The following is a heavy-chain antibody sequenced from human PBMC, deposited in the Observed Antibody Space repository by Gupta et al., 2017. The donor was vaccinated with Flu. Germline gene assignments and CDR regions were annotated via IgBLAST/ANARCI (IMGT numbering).Heavy chain of an antibody. D-gene: IGHD3-10*01. CDR2: ISSIFDTP. CDR3: ARGSPGEKYNFYYYMDV. CDR1: GVTFSSYS. J-gene: IGHJ6*03. Sequence: QVHLVQSGAEVKKPGSSVRVSCKASGVTFSSYSFNWVRQAPGQGLEWVGGISSIFDTPNYAPKFQGRVTITADRSTTTAYMELRGLRSEDTAVYFCARGSPGEKYNFYYYMDVWGKGTTVTVS. V-gene: IGHV1-69*06.